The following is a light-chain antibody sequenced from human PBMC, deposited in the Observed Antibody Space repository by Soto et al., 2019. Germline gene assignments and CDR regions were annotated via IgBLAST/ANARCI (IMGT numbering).Light chain of an antibody. Sequence: DIVMTQSPLSLPVTPGEPASISCRSSQSLLHSNGYNYLDWYLQKPGQSPQLLIYLGSNRASGVPDRFSGSGLGTDFTLNISRVEAEDVGVYYCMQALQTGVTFGPGTKVDIK. V-gene: IGKV2-28*01. CDR2: LGS. CDR3: MQALQTGVT. CDR1: QSLLHSNGYNY. J-gene: IGKJ3*01.